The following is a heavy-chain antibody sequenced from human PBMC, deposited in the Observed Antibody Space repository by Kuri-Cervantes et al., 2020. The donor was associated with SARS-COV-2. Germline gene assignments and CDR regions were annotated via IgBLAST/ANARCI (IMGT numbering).Heavy chain of an antibody. Sequence: LSLTCAASGFTFSSHAMIWVRQAPGKGLEWVSSISGSGGATYYADSAKGRFTISRDNSKNTLSLQMNSLRAEDTAVYYCAKPLGYSGYDLPDYRGQGTLVTVSS. D-gene: IGHD5-12*01. CDR2: ISGSGGAT. CDR3: AKPLGYSGYDLPDY. CDR1: GFTFSSHA. V-gene: IGHV3-23*01. J-gene: IGHJ4*02.